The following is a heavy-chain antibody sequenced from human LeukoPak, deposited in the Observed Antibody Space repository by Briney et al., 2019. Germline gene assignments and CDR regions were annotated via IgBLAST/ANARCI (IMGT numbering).Heavy chain of an antibody. CDR2: INHNGGI. D-gene: IGHD3-10*01. Sequence: SETLSLTCAVYGGSFSDYYWAWIRQPPGKGLEWIGEINHNGGINYNPSLKSRVTLSLDTSMNHVSLRLTSVTAADTGVYFCARDFLACFYGSSSHDYWGQGTLVSVSS. CDR1: GGSFSDYY. J-gene: IGHJ4*02. CDR3: ARDFLACFYGSSSHDY. V-gene: IGHV4-34*01.